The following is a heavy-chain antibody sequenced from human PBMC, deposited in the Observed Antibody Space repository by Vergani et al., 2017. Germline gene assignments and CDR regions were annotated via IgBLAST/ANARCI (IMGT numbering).Heavy chain of an antibody. V-gene: IGHV3-33*01. CDR3: VRHSWVRSCKSVNCSSWDY. CDR2: IWDDGSKK. J-gene: IGHJ4*02. Sequence: QVQLVESGGGVVQPGTSLRLSCAASGFIFKNHGMQWVRQAPGKGLEWVALIWDDGSKKNYGDSMKGRFTISRDNSKDTLYLEMNCLRGEDSAVYYCVRHSWVRSCKSVNCSSWDYWGQGTPVTVSS. D-gene: IGHD2/OR15-2a*01. CDR1: GFIFKNHG.